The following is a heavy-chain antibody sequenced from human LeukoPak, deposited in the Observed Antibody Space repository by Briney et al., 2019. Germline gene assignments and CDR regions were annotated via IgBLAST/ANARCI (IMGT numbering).Heavy chain of an antibody. Sequence: PGGSLRLSCAASGFTFSSYAMHWVRQAPGKGLEYVSAISKNGGSTYYANSVKGRFTISRDNSKNTLYLQMGSLRAEDMAVYYCARDYVAADYYYGIDVWGQGTTVTVSS. CDR3: ARDYVAADYYYGIDV. CDR1: GFTFSSYA. CDR2: ISKNGGST. D-gene: IGHD6-19*01. J-gene: IGHJ6*02. V-gene: IGHV3-64*01.